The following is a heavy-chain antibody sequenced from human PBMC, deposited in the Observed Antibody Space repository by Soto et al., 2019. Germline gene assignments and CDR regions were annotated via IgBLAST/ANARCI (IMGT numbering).Heavy chain of an antibody. J-gene: IGHJ4*02. CDR3: ARALYGDNVDY. CDR1: GYTFTSYE. Sequence: QVQLLQSGAEVKKPGASVKFSCKASGYTFTSYEINWVRQATGQGLEWMGWMNPNSGNTGYAEKFQGRVTMTTNTSISTAYMEKSSLRSEDTAVYYCARALYGDNVDYWGKGTLVTVSS. D-gene: IGHD4-17*01. CDR2: MNPNSGNT. V-gene: IGHV1-8*01.